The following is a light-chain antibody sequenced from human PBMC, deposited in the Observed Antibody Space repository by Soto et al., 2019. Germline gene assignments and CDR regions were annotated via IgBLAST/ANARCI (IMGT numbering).Light chain of an antibody. CDR2: GAS. J-gene: IGKJ1*01. Sequence: EIVLTQSPGTLSLSPGESATLSCRASQSVRSSYLVWYQQKLGQAPRLLIYGASSRATGVPDRFSGSGAGKDFTLTINKLEREDFAVYYCQHYEETLWTFGQGTKVQIK. CDR1: QSVRSSY. V-gene: IGKV3-20*01. CDR3: QHYEETLWT.